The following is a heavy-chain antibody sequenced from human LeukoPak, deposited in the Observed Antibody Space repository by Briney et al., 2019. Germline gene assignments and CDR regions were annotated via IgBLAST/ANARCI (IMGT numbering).Heavy chain of an antibody. V-gene: IGHV3-15*01. CDR3: TTRRQDGW. D-gene: IGHD2-15*01. J-gene: IGHJ4*02. CDR2: IKSKSDGGTI. CDR1: GFTFSDAW. Sequence: GGSLRLSCVGSGFTFSDAWMSWVRQAPGKGLEWVGRIKSKSDGGTIDYAAPVKGRFTISRDDSRNTLYLQMNRLETEDTAVYYCTTRRQDGWWGQGTLVTVS.